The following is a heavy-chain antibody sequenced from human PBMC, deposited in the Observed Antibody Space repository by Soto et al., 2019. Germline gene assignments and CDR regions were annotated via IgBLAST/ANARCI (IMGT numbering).Heavy chain of an antibody. CDR2: INPNSGGT. Sequence: ASVKVSCKASGYTFTGYYMHWVRQAPGQGLEWMGWINPNSGGTNYAQKFQGWVTMTRDTSISTAYMELSRLRSDDTAVYYCASDGYSSSSIDCYYYGMDVWGQGTTVTVSS. V-gene: IGHV1-2*04. J-gene: IGHJ6*02. CDR3: ASDGYSSSSIDCYYYGMDV. D-gene: IGHD6-13*01. CDR1: GYTFTGYY.